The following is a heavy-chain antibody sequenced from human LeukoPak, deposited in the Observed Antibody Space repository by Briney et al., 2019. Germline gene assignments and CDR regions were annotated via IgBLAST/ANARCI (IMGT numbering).Heavy chain of an antibody. V-gene: IGHV3-23*01. Sequence: GGSLRLSCAASGFTFDDYGMSWVRQAPGKGLEWVSAMSSSDDGRYYAASVRGRFTISRDTSRSTLYLQMNSLRAEDAAVYYCAKAPVTSCRGAFCYPFDYWGQGTLVTVSS. CDR3: AKAPVTSCRGAFCYPFDY. J-gene: IGHJ4*02. CDR2: MSSSDDGR. D-gene: IGHD2-15*01. CDR1: GFTFDDYG.